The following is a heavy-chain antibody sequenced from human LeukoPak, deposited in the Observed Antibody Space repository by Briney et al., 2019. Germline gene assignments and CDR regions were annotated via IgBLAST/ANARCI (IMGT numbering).Heavy chain of an antibody. D-gene: IGHD2-2*01. CDR2: INPNSGGT. J-gene: IGHJ5*02. V-gene: IGHV1-2*02. CDR1: GYTFPGYY. Sequence: ASVKVSCKASGYTFPGYYMHWVRQAPGQGLEWMGWINPNSGGTNYAQKFQGRVTMTRDTSISTAYMELSRLRSDDTAVYYCARDGGSIVVVPAAIGWFDPWGQGTLVTVSS. CDR3: ARDGGSIVVVPAAIGWFDP.